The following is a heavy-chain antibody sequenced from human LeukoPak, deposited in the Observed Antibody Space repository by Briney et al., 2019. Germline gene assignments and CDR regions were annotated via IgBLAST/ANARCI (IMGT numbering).Heavy chain of an antibody. Sequence: SETLSLTCTVSGGSISSYYWNWIRLPAGKGLEWIGRIYTSGSTNYNPSLKSRVTMSVDTSKNQFSLKLSSVTAADTAVYYCARDKRVAVAGTYIYFYYMDVWGNGTTVTISS. J-gene: IGHJ6*03. D-gene: IGHD6-19*01. CDR3: ARDKRVAVAGTYIYFYYMDV. V-gene: IGHV4-4*07. CDR2: IYTSGST. CDR1: GGSISSYY.